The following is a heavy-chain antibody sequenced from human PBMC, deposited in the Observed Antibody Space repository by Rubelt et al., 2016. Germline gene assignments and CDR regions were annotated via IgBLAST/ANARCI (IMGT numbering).Heavy chain of an antibody. D-gene: IGHD1-26*01. CDR3: ARPSSSGSYGY. CDR1: GGSISSSSYY. J-gene: IGHJ4*02. CDR2: IYYSGNT. V-gene: IGHV4-39*01. Sequence: QLQLQESGPGLVKPSETLSLTCTVSGGSISSSSYYWGWIRQPPGKGLEWIGSIYYSGNTYYNPSLKSRVTISVDTSKNQFSRKLCSVTAADTAVYYCARPSSSGSYGYWGQGTLVTVSS.